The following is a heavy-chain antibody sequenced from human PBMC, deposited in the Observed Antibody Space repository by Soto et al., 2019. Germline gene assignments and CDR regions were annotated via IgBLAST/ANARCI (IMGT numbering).Heavy chain of an antibody. Sequence: EVQLLESGGGLVQPGGSLRLSCTASGFTFSTYAMSWVRQAPGKGLEWVSSIVGSSAGRSTYYAYSVKGRFTVSRDNSQNTLDLQMNSLRADDTAVYYCAKGDFLFDYWGQGALVTVSS. CDR1: GFTFSTYA. D-gene: IGHD2-21*02. V-gene: IGHV3-23*01. J-gene: IGHJ4*02. CDR2: IVGSSAGRST. CDR3: AKGDFLFDY.